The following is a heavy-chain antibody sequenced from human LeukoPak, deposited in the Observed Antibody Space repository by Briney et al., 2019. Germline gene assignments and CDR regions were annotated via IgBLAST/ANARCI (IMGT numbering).Heavy chain of an antibody. CDR3: ARGDPSEYSSSTRSWFDP. CDR2: INHRGST. Sequence: NPSETLSLTCAVYGGSFSGYYWSWIRQPPGKGLEWIGEINHRGSTNYNPSLKSRVTISVDTSKNQFSLKLSSVTAADTAVYYCARGDPSEYSSSTRSWFDPWGQGTLVTVSS. V-gene: IGHV4-34*01. D-gene: IGHD6-13*01. J-gene: IGHJ5*02. CDR1: GGSFSGYY.